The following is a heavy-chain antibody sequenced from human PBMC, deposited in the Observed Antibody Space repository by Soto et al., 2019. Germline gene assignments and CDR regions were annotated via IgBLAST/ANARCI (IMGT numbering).Heavy chain of an antibody. Sequence: PSETLSLTCTVSGGSISSSSYYWGWIRQPPGKGLEWIGSIYYSGSTYYNPSLESRVTISVDTSKNQFSLKLSSVTAADTAVYYCARGVGATLNYYYGMDVWGQGTTVTVSS. V-gene: IGHV4-39*07. CDR3: ARGVGATLNYYYGMDV. D-gene: IGHD1-26*01. J-gene: IGHJ6*02. CDR1: GGSISSSSYY. CDR2: IYYSGST.